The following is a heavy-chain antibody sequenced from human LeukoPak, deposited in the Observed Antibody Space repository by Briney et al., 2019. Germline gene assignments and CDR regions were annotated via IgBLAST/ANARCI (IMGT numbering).Heavy chain of an antibody. V-gene: IGHV1-69*13. CDR1: GGTFSSYA. Sequence: SVKVSCKASGGTFSSYAISWVRQAPGQGLEWMGGIIPIFGTANYAQKFQGSVTITADESTSTAYMELSSLRSEDTAVYYCATQPPALYSYGSESFDYWGQGTLVTVSS. CDR2: IIPIFGTA. D-gene: IGHD5-18*01. CDR3: ATQPPALYSYGSESFDY. J-gene: IGHJ4*02.